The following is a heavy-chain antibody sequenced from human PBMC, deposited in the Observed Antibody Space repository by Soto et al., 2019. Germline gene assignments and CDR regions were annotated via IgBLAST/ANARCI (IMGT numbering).Heavy chain of an antibody. V-gene: IGHV3-23*01. Sequence: ESGGGLVQPGGSLRVSCAASGFTFSNYAMSWVRQAPGKGLEWVSAISGGGDSTYYADSVKGRFTISRDNSKNTLYLQMNSLRAEDTALYYCAKTVPATNYWGQGTLVTVSS. J-gene: IGHJ4*02. CDR1: GFTFSNYA. CDR3: AKTVPATNY. D-gene: IGHD6-19*01. CDR2: ISGGGDST.